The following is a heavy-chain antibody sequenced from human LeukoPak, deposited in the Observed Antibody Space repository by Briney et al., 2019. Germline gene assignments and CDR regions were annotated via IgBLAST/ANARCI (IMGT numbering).Heavy chain of an antibody. V-gene: IGHV3-21*01. CDR2: ISSSSSYI. Sequence: PGGSLRLSCAASGFTFSSYSMNWVRLAPGKGLEWVSSISSSSSYIYYADSVKGQFTISRDNAKNSLYLQMNSLRAEDTAVYYCARSGGTYYDILTGYRNTDAFDIWGQGTMVTVSS. CDR3: ARSGGTYYDILTGYRNTDAFDI. CDR1: GFTFSSYS. J-gene: IGHJ3*02. D-gene: IGHD3-9*01.